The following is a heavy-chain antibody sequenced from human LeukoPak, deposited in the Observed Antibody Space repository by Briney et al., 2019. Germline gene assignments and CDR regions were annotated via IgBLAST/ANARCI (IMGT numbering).Heavy chain of an antibody. CDR1: GFTVSSNY. V-gene: IGHV3-66*01. J-gene: IGHJ2*01. CDR3: AKVPPSPGWWYFDL. Sequence: GGSLTLSCAASGFTVSSNYMSWVRQAPGKGLEWVSSAYSGGRSYYGDSVKGRFTIFRDNSKNTLYLQMNSLRAEDTAVYYCAKVPPSPGWWYFDLWGRGTLVTVSS. CDR2: AYSGGRS.